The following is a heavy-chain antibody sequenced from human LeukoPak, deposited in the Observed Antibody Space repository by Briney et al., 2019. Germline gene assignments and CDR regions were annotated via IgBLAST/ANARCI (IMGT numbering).Heavy chain of an antibody. CDR1: GFTFSSYG. J-gene: IGHJ3*02. D-gene: IGHD1-1*01. V-gene: IGHV3-30*02. CDR2: IRYDGSNR. Sequence: PGGSLRLSCGVSGFTFSSYGMHWVRQAPGKGLEWVAYIRYDGSNRRYADSVRGRFTISRDNAKKSLYLQMNSLRAEDTAVYYCARARTTGTWGDGFDIWGQGTMVTVSS. CDR3: ARARTTGTWGDGFDI.